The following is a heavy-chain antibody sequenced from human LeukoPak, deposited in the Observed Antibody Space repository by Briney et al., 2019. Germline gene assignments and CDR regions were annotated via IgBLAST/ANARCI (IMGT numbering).Heavy chain of an antibody. CDR1: GFSFSNAW. V-gene: IGHV3-15*07. CDR2: IKSKTNGGTT. CDR3: TTERSAYYDFDH. D-gene: IGHD2-21*01. J-gene: IGHJ4*02. Sequence: PGGSLRLSCVVSGFSFSNAWMNWVRQAPGKGPEWVARIKSKTNGGTTDYIAPVKGRFTISRDDSKTTLYLQMNSLKTEDTAVYYCTTERSAYYDFDHWGQGTLVTVSS.